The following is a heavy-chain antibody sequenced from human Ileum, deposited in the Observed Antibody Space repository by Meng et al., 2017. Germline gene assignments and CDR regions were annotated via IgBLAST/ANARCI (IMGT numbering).Heavy chain of an antibody. Sequence: LQLDVAGPGLVKSSETLSLSCTVFGGSITSRSFWWGWIRQTPGKGLEWFGSIPYSGTTSYNPSLRSRVTMSLDTSKNQFSLILSSVTAADTAVYYCARQPTGFPNWFDPWGQGTLVTVSS. D-gene: IGHD3-9*01. V-gene: IGHV4-39*07. CDR2: IPYSGTT. J-gene: IGHJ5*02. CDR1: GGSITSRSFW. CDR3: ARQPTGFPNWFDP.